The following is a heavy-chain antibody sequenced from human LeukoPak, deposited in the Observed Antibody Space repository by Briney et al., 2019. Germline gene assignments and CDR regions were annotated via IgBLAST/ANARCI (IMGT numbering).Heavy chain of an antibody. CDR1: GGTFSSYA. V-gene: IGHV1-69*01. J-gene: IGHJ4*02. D-gene: IGHD5-12*01. CDR3: ARVQWGSLVAIDY. Sequence: ASVKVSCKASGGTFSSYAINWVRQAPGQGLKWMGGIIPIFGTANYAQKFQGRVTITADEYTSTAYMELSSLRAEDTAVYYCARVQWGSLVAIDYWGQGTLVTVSS. CDR2: IIPIFGTA.